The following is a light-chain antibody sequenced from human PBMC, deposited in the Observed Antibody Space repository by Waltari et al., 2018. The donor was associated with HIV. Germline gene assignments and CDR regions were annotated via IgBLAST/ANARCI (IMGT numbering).Light chain of an antibody. V-gene: IGLV1-44*01. Sequence: QSVLTHPPSASGTPGQRVSLSWYVSSPNTGSNTVNRYQQLPGTAPKLLIYRNSQRPSGVPDRFSGSKSGTSASLAISGLQSEDEADYYCAAWDDSLNGVVFGGGTKLTVL. CDR2: RNS. J-gene: IGLJ2*01. CDR3: AAWDDSLNGVV. CDR1: SPNTGSNT.